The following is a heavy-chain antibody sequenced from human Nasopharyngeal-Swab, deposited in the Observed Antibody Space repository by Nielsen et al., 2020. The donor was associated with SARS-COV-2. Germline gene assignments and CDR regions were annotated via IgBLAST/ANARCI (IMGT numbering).Heavy chain of an antibody. D-gene: IGHD2-2*03. CDR3: AKELDIVVVPAAYGFGYYGMDV. Sequence: SLRLSCAASGFTFDDYAMHWVRQAPGKGLEGVSGISWNSGSIGYADSVKGRFTISRDNAKNSLYLQMNSLRAEDTALYYCAKELDIVVVPAAYGFGYYGMDVWGQGTTVTVSS. J-gene: IGHJ6*02. V-gene: IGHV3-9*01. CDR2: ISWNSGSI. CDR1: GFTFDDYA.